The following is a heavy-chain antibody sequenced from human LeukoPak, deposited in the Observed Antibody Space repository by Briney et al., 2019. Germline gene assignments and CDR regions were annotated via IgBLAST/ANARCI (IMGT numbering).Heavy chain of an antibody. V-gene: IGHV3-23*01. J-gene: IGHJ4*02. CDR1: GFTFSGFA. D-gene: IGHD3-16*01. Sequence: PGGSLRLSCAASGFTFSGFAMSWSRQAPGKVLEWVSSISRSGESTFYADSVRGRFTISRDNSKNTVSLQMESLRAEDTALYYCAKDYAVGSIDYWGQGTLVTVSS. CDR3: AKDYAVGSIDY. CDR2: ISRSGEST.